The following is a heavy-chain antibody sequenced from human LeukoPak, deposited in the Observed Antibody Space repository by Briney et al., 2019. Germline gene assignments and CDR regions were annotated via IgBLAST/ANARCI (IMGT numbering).Heavy chain of an antibody. CDR1: GFTFSSCS. D-gene: IGHD6-19*01. Sequence: GGSLRLSCAASGFTFSSCSMNWVRQAPGKGLEWVSYISSSSSTIYYADSVKGRFTISRDNAKNSLYLQMDSLRAEDTAVYYCARDGGIAVAGDDAFDIWGQGTMVTVSS. V-gene: IGHV3-48*01. J-gene: IGHJ3*02. CDR2: ISSSSSTI. CDR3: ARDGGIAVAGDDAFDI.